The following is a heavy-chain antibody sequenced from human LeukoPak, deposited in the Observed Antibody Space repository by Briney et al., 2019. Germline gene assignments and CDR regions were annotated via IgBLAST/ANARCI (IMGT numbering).Heavy chain of an antibody. V-gene: IGHV3-21*01. Sequence: GGSLRLSCAASGFTFNIYNMNWVRQAPGKALEGVSSITSSSTYTYYADSVKGRYTISRDNAKNSLYLQMNGLRAEDTAVYYCARDPYSGDYGPYYYYYMDVWGKGTTVTISS. CDR2: ITSSSTYT. J-gene: IGHJ6*03. CDR3: ARDPYSGDYGPYYYYYMDV. CDR1: GFTFNIYN. D-gene: IGHD1-26*01.